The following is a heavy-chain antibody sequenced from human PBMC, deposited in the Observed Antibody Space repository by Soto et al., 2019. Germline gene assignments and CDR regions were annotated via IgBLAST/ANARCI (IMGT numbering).Heavy chain of an antibody. CDR1: GFTLSSYA. CDR2: ISGSGGTT. J-gene: IGHJ5*02. V-gene: IGHV3-23*01. CDR3: AKDGSSWSFNWFDP. D-gene: IGHD6-13*01. Sequence: SGFTLSSYAMHWVRQAPGKGLEWVSAISGSGGTTYYADSVKGRFTISRDNSKNTLYLQMNSLRADDTALYYCAKDGSSWSFNWFDPWGQGTLVTVSS.